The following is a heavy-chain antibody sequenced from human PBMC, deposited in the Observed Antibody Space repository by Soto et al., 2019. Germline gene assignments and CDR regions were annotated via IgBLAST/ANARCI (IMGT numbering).Heavy chain of an antibody. J-gene: IGHJ6*02. Sequence: GESLKISCKGSGYSFTSYWISWVRQMPGKGLEWMGRIDPSDSYTNYSPSFQGHVTISADKSISTAYLQWSSLKASDTAMYYCAVLGYSSSTRCPLYYYGMDVWGQGTTVTVSS. D-gene: IGHD2-2*01. V-gene: IGHV5-10-1*01. CDR1: GYSFTSYW. CDR2: IDPSDSYT. CDR3: AVLGYSSSTRCPLYYYGMDV.